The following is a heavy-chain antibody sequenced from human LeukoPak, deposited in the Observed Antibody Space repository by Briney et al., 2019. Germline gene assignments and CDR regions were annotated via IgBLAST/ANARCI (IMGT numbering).Heavy chain of an antibody. D-gene: IGHD1-26*01. CDR1: GGSISSGSYY. Sequence: SETLSLTCTVSGGSISSGSYYWSRIRQPAGKGLEWIGRIYTSGSTNYNPSLKSRVTISVDTSKNQFSLKLSSVTAADTAVYYCARESGSYAFDYWGQGTLVTVSS. J-gene: IGHJ4*02. CDR3: ARESGSYAFDY. V-gene: IGHV4-61*02. CDR2: IYTSGST.